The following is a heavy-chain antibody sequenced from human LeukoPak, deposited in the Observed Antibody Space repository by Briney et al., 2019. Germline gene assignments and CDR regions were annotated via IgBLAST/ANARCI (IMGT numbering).Heavy chain of an antibody. CDR3: ARVSSSDWYNERGAFDI. CDR2: IYYSGST. D-gene: IGHD6-13*01. CDR1: GASISSGSYY. V-gene: IGHV4-61*10. Sequence: SETLSLTCTVSGASISSGSYYWSWIRQPAGKGLEWIGRIYYSGSTNYNPSLKSRVTISVDTSKNQFSLKLNSVTAADSAVYYCARVSSSDWYNERGAFDIWGQGTMVTVSS. J-gene: IGHJ3*02.